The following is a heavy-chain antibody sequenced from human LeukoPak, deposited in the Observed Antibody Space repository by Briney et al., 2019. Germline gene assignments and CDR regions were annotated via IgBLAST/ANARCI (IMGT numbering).Heavy chain of an antibody. J-gene: IGHJ4*02. Sequence: GGSLRLSCAASEYTFSSYAISWVRQAPGKGLEWVSAISSSGGSTYYADSVKGRFTISRDNSKNTLYLQMNSLRDEDTAVYYCARGSRTLPGLDYWGQGTLVTVSS. CDR1: EYTFSSYA. CDR3: ARGSRTLPGLDY. V-gene: IGHV3-23*01. D-gene: IGHD2-15*01. CDR2: ISSSGGST.